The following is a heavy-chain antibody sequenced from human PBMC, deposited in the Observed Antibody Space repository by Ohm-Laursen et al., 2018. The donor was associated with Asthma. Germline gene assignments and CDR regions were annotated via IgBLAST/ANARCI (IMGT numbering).Heavy chain of an antibody. CDR2: IYIRNT. V-gene: IGHV1-18*04. CDR1: GYSLSSNA. J-gene: IGHJ4*02. Sequence: ASVKVSCKTSGYSLSSNAISWVRQAPGQRPEWMGWIYIRNTNYAPKFRDRITLSTDTSTNTAYMDLRSLRSDDTAVYYCVRDVVDRFDFWGQGSLVTVSS. D-gene: IGHD2-21*01. CDR3: VRDVVDRFDF.